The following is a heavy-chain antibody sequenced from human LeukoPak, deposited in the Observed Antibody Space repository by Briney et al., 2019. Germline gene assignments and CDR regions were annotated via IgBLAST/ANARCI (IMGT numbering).Heavy chain of an antibody. V-gene: IGHV3-23*01. CDR2: ISDSSDST. CDR1: GFSFSEYD. D-gene: IGHD6-19*01. J-gene: IGHJ4*02. CDR3: AKDPVSRSGWYANDY. Sequence: GGSLRLSCAASGFSFSEYDMSWVRQAPGKGLDWVSDISDSSDSTYYADSVKGRFTITRDNSKKTLHLQMNSLRVEDTAVYYCAKDPVSRSGWYANDYWGQGTHVTVSS.